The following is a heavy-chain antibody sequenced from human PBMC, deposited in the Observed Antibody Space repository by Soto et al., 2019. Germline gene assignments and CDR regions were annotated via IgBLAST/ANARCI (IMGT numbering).Heavy chain of an antibody. CDR2: IYPGDSDT. CDR1: GYSFTSYW. CDR3: ARQGIMITFGGVIGSGAEY. D-gene: IGHD3-16*02. V-gene: IGHV5-51*01. Sequence: PGESLKISCKGSGYSFTSYWIGWVRQMPGKGLEWMGIIYPGDSDTRYSPSFQGQVTISADKSISTAYLQWSSLKASDTAMYYCARQGIMITFGGVIGSGAEYWGQGTLVTVSS. J-gene: IGHJ4*02.